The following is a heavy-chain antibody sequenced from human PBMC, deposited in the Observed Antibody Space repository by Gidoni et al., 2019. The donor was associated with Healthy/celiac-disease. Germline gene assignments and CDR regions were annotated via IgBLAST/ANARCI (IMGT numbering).Heavy chain of an antibody. V-gene: IGHV1-69*04. CDR1: GGTFSSYA. CDR3: ARGNCSGGSCYSFDYYYYYMDV. CDR2: IIPILGIA. J-gene: IGHJ6*03. D-gene: IGHD2-15*01. Sequence: QVQLVQSEAEVQKPGSSVKVSCKASGGTFSSYATSWVRQAPGQGLEWMGRIIPILGIANYAHKFQGRVTITADKSTSTAYMELSSRRSEDTAVYYCARGNCSGGSCYSFDYYYYYMDVWGKVTTVTVSS.